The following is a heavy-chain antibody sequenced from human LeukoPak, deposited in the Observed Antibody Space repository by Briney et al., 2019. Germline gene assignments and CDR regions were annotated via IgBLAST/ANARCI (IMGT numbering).Heavy chain of an antibody. V-gene: IGHV1-69*04. D-gene: IGHD6-13*01. CDR1: GGTFSSYA. CDR2: IIPILGIA. CDR3: ARTGYSSSKSSYYYYGMDV. Sequence: ASVKVSCKASGGTFSSYAISWVRQAPGQGLEWMGRIIPILGIANYAQKFQGRVTITADKSTSTAYMELSSLRSEDTAVYYCARTGYSSSKSSYYYYGMDVWGQGTTVTVSS. J-gene: IGHJ6*02.